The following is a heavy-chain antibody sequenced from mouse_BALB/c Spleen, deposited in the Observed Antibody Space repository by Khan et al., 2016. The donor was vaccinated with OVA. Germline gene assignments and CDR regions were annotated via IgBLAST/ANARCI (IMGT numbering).Heavy chain of an antibody. V-gene: IGHV1S136*01. CDR2: INPYNDVT. CDR3: ARGPYGYFDY. D-gene: IGHD2-10*02. J-gene: IGHJ2*01. Sequence: VQLQQSVPELVKPGASVKMSCKASGYTFTSYVMHWVKQKPGQGLEWIGYINPYNDVTKYNEKFKGKATLTSDKSSSTAYMELSSLTSEDSAVYYCARGPYGYFDYWGQGTTLTVSS. CDR1: GYTFTSYV.